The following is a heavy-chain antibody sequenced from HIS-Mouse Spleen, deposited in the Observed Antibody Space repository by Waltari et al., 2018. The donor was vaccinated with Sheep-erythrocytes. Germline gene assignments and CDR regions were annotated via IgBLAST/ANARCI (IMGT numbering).Heavy chain of an antibody. Sequence: QVQLQESGPGLVQPSQTLSLTCTVSVGPISSGGFYWSWIRQHPGKGLEWIGYIYYSGSTYYNPSLKSRVTISVDTSKNQFSLKLSSVTAADTAVYYCARALIITMVRGVTSNWFDPWGQGTLVTVSS. CDR2: IYYSGST. J-gene: IGHJ5*02. CDR3: ARALIITMVRGVTSNWFDP. V-gene: IGHV4-31*03. D-gene: IGHD3-10*01. CDR1: VGPISSGGFY.